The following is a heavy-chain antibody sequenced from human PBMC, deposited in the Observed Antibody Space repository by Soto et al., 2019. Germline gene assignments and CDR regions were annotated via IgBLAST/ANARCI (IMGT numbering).Heavy chain of an antibody. Sequence: SETLSLTCAVSGASVTSFFWNWIRQPPGKGLEWIGYMSYGGNTNTNASLKSRVSISLDTSKNQFSLKLSSVTAADTAVYYCARLVMSSWYVHYYYYGMDVWGQGTTVTVSS. D-gene: IGHD6-13*01. CDR3: ARLVMSSWYVHYYYYGMDV. J-gene: IGHJ6*02. V-gene: IGHV4-59*08. CDR2: MSYGGNT. CDR1: GASVTSFF.